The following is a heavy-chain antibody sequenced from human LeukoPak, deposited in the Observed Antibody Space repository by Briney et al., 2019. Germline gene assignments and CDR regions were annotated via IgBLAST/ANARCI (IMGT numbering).Heavy chain of an antibody. Sequence: SETLSLTCTVSGSSINNYYWSWIRQPPGKGLEWIGYIYYSGSTNYNPSLRSRVTISVDTSKNQFSLKLGSVTAADTAVYYCASPLDGDYEGRFDIWGPGTMITVSS. CDR3: ASPLDGDYEGRFDI. CDR1: GSSINNYY. CDR2: IYYSGST. D-gene: IGHD4-17*01. J-gene: IGHJ3*02. V-gene: IGHV4-59*01.